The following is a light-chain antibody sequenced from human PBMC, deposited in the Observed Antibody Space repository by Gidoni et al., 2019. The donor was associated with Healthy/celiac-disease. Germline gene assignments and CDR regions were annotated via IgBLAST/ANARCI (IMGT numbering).Light chain of an antibody. V-gene: IGLV1-44*01. CDR2: SNN. Sequence: QSLLTQPPSASGTPGQRVTISCSGSSSNIGINTVNWYQQLPGTAPKLLIYSNNQRPSGVPDRFSGSKSGTSASLAISGLQPEDEADYYCAAWDDSLNGVVFGGGTKLTVL. CDR3: AAWDDSLNGVV. CDR1: SSNIGINT. J-gene: IGLJ2*01.